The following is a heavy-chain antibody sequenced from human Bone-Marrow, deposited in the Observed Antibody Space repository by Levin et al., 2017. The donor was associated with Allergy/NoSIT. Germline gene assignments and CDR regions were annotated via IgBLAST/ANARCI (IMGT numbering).Heavy chain of an antibody. V-gene: IGHV5-51*01. D-gene: IGHD4-23*01. Sequence: VESLKISCKTSGYSFTTYWIGWVRQLPGKGLEWMGIIYPGDSDTRYSPSFQGQVTISADKSISTAYLQWSSLKASDTAMYYCARQLMTAVVTPFDYWGQGTLVTVSS. CDR3: ARQLMTAVVTPFDY. J-gene: IGHJ4*02. CDR1: GYSFTTYW. CDR2: IYPGDSDT.